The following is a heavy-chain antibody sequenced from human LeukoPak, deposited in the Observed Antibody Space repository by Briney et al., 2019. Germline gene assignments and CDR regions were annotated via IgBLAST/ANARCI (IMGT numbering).Heavy chain of an antibody. CDR3: GRGGNGIDI. CDR1: GFTFSHDL. V-gene: IGHV3-74*01. J-gene: IGHJ3*02. Sequence: GGSLRLSCAASGFTFSHDLMHWVRQAPGKGLVWVSRINSDESNTNSYADSVKGRFLISRDNAKNTLYLQMNSLRAEDTAVYFCGRGGNGIDIWGQGTTVIVSS. CDR2: INSDESNT. D-gene: IGHD2-8*01.